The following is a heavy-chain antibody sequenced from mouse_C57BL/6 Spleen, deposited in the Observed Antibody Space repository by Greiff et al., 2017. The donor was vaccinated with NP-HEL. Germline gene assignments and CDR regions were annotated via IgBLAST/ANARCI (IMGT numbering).Heavy chain of an antibody. CDR2: ISSGSSTI. J-gene: IGHJ4*01. CDR1: GFTFSDYG. Sequence: EVHLVESGGGLVKPGGSLKLSCAASGFTFSDYGMHWVRQAPGKGLEWVAYISSGSSTIYYADTVKGRFTISRDNAKNTLFLQMTSLRSEDTAMYYCARDDYLAMDYWGQGTSVTVSS. CDR3: ARDDYLAMDY. V-gene: IGHV5-17*01.